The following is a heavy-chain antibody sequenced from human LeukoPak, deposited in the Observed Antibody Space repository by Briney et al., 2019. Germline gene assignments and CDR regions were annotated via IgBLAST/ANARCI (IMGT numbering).Heavy chain of an antibody. V-gene: IGHV4-31*03. CDR2: IYYSGST. J-gene: IGHJ4*02. CDR1: GGSISSGGYY. CDR3: ARDNRKGNFDY. Sequence: TLSLTCTVSGGSISSGGYYWSWIRQHPGKGLEWIGYIYYSGSTYYNPSLKSRVTISVDTSKNQFSLKLSSVTAADTAVYYCARDNRKGNFDYWGQGTLVTVSS.